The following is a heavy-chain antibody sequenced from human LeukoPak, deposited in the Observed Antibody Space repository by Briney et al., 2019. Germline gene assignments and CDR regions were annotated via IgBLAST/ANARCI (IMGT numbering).Heavy chain of an antibody. Sequence: GGSLRLSCAPSGFTFSSYSTSWVRQAPGKGLEWVSSISSSSSYTYYADSVKGRLTISRDNAKNSLYLQKNSLRAEDTALYYCARGRYNWKGEGENWFDPWGQGTLVTVSS. V-gene: IGHV3-21*01. D-gene: IGHD1-20*01. CDR2: ISSSSSYT. J-gene: IGHJ5*02. CDR1: GFTFSSYS. CDR3: ARGRYNWKGEGENWFDP.